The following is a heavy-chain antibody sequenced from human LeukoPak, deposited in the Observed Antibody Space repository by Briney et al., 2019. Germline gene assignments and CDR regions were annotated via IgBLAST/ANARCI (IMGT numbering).Heavy chain of an antibody. Sequence: PGGSLRLSCTGSGFTFRDYGMSWVRQAPGKGLEWVGFIRAKAYSGATEYAASVRGRFTISRDDSKNIAYLQMDGLRTDDTAVYYCARDGLGSGYYHVVLDFWGQGILVTVSS. J-gene: IGHJ4*02. V-gene: IGHV3-49*04. D-gene: IGHD3-22*01. CDR3: ARDGLGSGYYHVVLDF. CDR1: GFTFRDYG. CDR2: IRAKAYSGAT.